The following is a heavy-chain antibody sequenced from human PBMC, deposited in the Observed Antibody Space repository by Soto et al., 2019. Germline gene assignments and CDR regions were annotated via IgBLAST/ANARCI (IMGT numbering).Heavy chain of an antibody. CDR1: GYTFTDYW. J-gene: IGHJ6*02. D-gene: IGHD4-4*01. Sequence: GESLKISCKGSGYTFTDYWIGWVRQLPGKGLEWMGIIYPGDSDTRYSPSFQGHVTITVDKSTSTAYLQWNTLKASDTAMYYCARHXSNFRYYYYAMDVWGQGTTVTVSS. CDR3: ARHXSNFRYYYYAMDV. CDR2: IYPGDSDT. V-gene: IGHV5-51*01.